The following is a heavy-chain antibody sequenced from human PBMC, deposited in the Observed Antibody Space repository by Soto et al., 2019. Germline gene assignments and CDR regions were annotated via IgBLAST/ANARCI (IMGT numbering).Heavy chain of an antibody. CDR3: ARALVGAVSNWFDP. CDR2: IIPILGIA. D-gene: IGHD1-26*01. J-gene: IGHJ5*02. Sequence: QVQLVQSGAEVKKPGSSVKVSCKDSGGTFSSYTISWVRQAPGQGLXWMGRIIPILGIANYAQKFQGRVTITADKSTSTAYMELSSLRSEDTAVYYCARALVGAVSNWFDPWGQGTLVTVSS. V-gene: IGHV1-69*02. CDR1: GGTFSSYT.